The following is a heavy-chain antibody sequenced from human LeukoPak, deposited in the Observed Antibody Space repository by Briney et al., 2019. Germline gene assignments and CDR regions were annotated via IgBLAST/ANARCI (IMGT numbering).Heavy chain of an antibody. Sequence: GGSLRLSCAVSAFRFSSYGMHWVRQAPGKGPEWVAFIRSDSSNQYYADSVKGRFTISRDNSKNTLYLQMNSLRAEDTAVYYCAKVPLSSSGWDREYYFDYWGQGTLVTVSS. CDR1: AFRFSSYG. V-gene: IGHV3-30*02. J-gene: IGHJ4*02. D-gene: IGHD6-19*01. CDR3: AKVPLSSSGWDREYYFDY. CDR2: IRSDSSNQ.